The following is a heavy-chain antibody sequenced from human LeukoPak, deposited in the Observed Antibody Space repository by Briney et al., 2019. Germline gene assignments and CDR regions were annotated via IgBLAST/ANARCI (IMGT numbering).Heavy chain of an antibody. CDR1: GFTFSSYS. J-gene: IGHJ4*02. Sequence: PGGSLRLSCAASGFTFSSYSMNWVRQAPGKGLEWVSSISSSSSYIYYADSVKGRFTISRDNSKNTLYLQMNSLRAEDTAVYYCAKDRFLLFDYWGQGTLVTVSS. D-gene: IGHD2/OR15-2a*01. CDR3: AKDRFLLFDY. CDR2: ISSSSSYI. V-gene: IGHV3-21*01.